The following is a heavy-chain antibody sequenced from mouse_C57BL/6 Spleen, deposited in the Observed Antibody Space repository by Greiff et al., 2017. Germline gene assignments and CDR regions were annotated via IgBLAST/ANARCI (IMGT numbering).Heavy chain of an antibody. V-gene: IGHV1-20*01. Sequence: VQLQQSGPELVKPGDSVKISCKASGYSFTGYFMNWVMQSHGKSLEWIGRINPYNGDTFYNQKFKGKATLTVDKSSSTAHMELRSLTSEDSAVYYCARYGSSRDYYAMDYWGQGTSVTVSS. D-gene: IGHD1-1*01. J-gene: IGHJ4*01. CDR3: ARYGSSRDYYAMDY. CDR1: GYSFTGYF. CDR2: INPYNGDT.